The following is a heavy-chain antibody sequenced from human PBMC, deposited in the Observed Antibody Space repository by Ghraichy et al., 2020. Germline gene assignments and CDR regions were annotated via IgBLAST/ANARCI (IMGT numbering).Heavy chain of an antibody. J-gene: IGHJ6*02. Sequence: GSLRLSCAASGFTVSSNYMSWVRQAPGKGLEWVSAIYSGGSTYYADSVKGRFTISRDNSKNTLYLQMNSLRAEDTAVYYCARAFCGGGSFYYYYYGMDVWGQGTTVTVSS. D-gene: IGHD2-15*01. CDR3: ARAFCGGGSFYYYYYGMDV. CDR2: IYSGGST. CDR1: GFTVSSNY. V-gene: IGHV3-53*01.